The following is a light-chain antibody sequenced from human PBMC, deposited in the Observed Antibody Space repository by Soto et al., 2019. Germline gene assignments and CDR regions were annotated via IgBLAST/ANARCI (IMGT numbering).Light chain of an antibody. V-gene: IGKV3-15*01. Sequence: EIVMTQSPATLSVSPGERATLSCRASQSVSSNLAWYQQKPGQAPRLLIYGASTRATGIPARFSGSGSRTEFTLTISSLQSEDFAVYYCQQYSNWSWTFGQGTKVDIK. CDR2: GAS. CDR3: QQYSNWSWT. CDR1: QSVSSN. J-gene: IGKJ1*01.